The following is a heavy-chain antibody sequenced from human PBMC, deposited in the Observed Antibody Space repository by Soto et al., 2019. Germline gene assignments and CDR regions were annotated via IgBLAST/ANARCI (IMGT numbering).Heavy chain of an antibody. CDR2: IYTSGST. CDR1: GGSISSYY. J-gene: IGHJ6*02. Sequence: PSETLSLTCTVSGGSISSYYWSWIRQPAGKGLEWIGRIYTSGSTNYNPSLKSRVTMSVDTSKNQFSLKLSSVTAADTAVYYCARVGYCSGGSCYEYYYGIDVWGQGTTVTVSS. D-gene: IGHD2-15*01. V-gene: IGHV4-4*07. CDR3: ARVGYCSGGSCYEYYYGIDV.